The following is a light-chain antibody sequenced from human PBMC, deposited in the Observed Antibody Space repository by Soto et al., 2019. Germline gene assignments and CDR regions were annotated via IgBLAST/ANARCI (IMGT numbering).Light chain of an antibody. Sequence: DIHLTQSPSLLSASVGDRVTITCRASQGISQYVAWYQQKPGKAHKLLIYAATVLQGGVQSRFSGTGSGTEFTLTIRSLQPDDFATYYCKHYNSYSEAFGQGTKVDI. CDR2: AAT. CDR1: QGISQY. CDR3: KHYNSYSEA. J-gene: IGKJ1*01. V-gene: IGKV1-9*01.